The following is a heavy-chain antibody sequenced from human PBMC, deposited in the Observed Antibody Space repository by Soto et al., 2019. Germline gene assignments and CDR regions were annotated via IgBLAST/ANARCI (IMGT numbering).Heavy chain of an antibody. CDR2: IKQDGSEK. CDR1: GFTFSSYW. V-gene: IGHV3-7*01. J-gene: IGHJ4*02. CDR3: ARGLYVPPYYDILTGYQTANTFDY. Sequence: GGSLRLSCAASGFTFSSYWMSWVRQAPGKGLEWVANIKQDGSEKYYVDSVKGRFTISRDNAKNSLYLQMNSLRAEDTAVYYCARGLYVPPYYDILTGYQTANTFDYWGQGTLVTVSS. D-gene: IGHD3-9*01.